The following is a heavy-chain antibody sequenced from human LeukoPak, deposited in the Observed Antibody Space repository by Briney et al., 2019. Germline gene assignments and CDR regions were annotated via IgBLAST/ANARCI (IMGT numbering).Heavy chain of an antibody. J-gene: IGHJ4*02. V-gene: IGHV4-4*09. CDR3: ARHLSDSVSGIEY. CDR1: GGSISTYY. CDR2: IYTSGST. D-gene: IGHD5/OR15-5a*01. Sequence: EASETLSLTCTVSGGSISTYYWSWIRQPPGKGLEWIGYIYTSGSTNYNPSLKSRVTISVDTSKIQFSLKLSSVTAADTAVYYCARHLSDSVSGIEYWGQGALVTVSS.